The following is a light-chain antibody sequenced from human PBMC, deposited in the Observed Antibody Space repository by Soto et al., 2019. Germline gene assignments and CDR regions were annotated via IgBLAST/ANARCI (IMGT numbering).Light chain of an antibody. Sequence: QSALTQPASVSGSPGQPITISCTGTSRDVGGYNYVSWYQQHPGKAPKLMIYEVINRPSGVSNRFSGSKSGNTASLTISGLQAEDEADYYCSSYTSSSPYVFGTGTKLTVL. CDR1: SRDVGGYNY. J-gene: IGLJ1*01. CDR3: SSYTSSSPYV. CDR2: EVI. V-gene: IGLV2-14*01.